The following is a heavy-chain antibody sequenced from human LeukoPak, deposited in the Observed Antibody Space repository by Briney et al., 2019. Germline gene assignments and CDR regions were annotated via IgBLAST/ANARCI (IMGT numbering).Heavy chain of an antibody. J-gene: IGHJ4*02. CDR1: GYSFSSYC. CDR3: ARKRGYDWEFDY. V-gene: IGHV5-51*01. CDR2: IYSGDSDT. Sequence: GESLKIFCKSSGYSFSSYCIGWVRQMPGKGLEWVGIIYSGDSDTRYSPSFEGQVTISADKSISTAYLQWSSLKASDIAMDYCARKRGYDWEFDYWGQGTIVAVSS. D-gene: IGHD5-12*01.